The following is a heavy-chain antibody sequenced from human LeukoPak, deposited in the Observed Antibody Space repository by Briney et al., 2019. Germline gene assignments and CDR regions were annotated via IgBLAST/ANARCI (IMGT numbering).Heavy chain of an antibody. CDR1: GGSISSGGYY. D-gene: IGHD1-26*01. CDR2: IYYSGST. V-gene: IGHV4-31*03. J-gene: IGHJ4*02. CDR3: AKYSGSYHFDY. Sequence: SETLSLTCTVSGGSISSGGYYWSWIRQHPGKGLEWIGYIYYSGSTYYNPSLKSRVTISVGTSKNQFSLKLSSVTAADTAVYYCAKYSGSYHFDYWGQGTLVTVSS.